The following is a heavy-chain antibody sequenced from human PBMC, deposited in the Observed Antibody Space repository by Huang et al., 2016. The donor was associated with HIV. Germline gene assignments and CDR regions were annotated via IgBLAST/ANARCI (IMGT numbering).Heavy chain of an antibody. CDR3: AREVRSVDTDRPDGYYYRGLDV. V-gene: IGHV4-39*02. CDR1: GTSMTSSTFY. D-gene: IGHD2-2*03. CDR2: GYFLGNT. J-gene: IGHJ6*02. Sequence: QLRESGPGLVTPSETLSLTCSASGTSMTSSTFYWGWFRQPPGRGLEWIGSGYFLGNTNNNPSLKSRGTRSIDTANKQYSMRLTSVTAADTAVYFCAREVRSVDTDRPDGYYYRGLDVWGQGTTVIVSS.